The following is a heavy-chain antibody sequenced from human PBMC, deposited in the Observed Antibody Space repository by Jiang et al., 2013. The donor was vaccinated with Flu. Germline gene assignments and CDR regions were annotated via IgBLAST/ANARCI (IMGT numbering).Heavy chain of an antibody. CDR1: A. D-gene: IGHD6-6*01. J-gene: IGHJ6*02. V-gene: IGHV6-1*01. Sequence: AWNWIRQSPSRGLEWLGRTYYRSKWYNDYAVSVKSRITINPDTSKNQFSLQLNSVTPEDTAVYYCAREARIYGGSIWSTSLEHYYGMDVWGRGITVTVSS. CDR3: AREARIYGGSIWSTSLEHYYGMDV. CDR2: TYYRSKWYN.